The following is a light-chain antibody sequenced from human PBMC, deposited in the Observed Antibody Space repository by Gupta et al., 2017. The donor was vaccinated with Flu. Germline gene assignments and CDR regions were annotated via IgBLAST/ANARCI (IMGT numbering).Light chain of an antibody. CDR1: SSNIGAGYY. J-gene: IGLJ2*01. V-gene: IGLV1-40*01. Sequence: QSVLTQPPSVYGAPGQRVTISCTGSSSNIGAGYYVHWYQQFPGTAPKVLIYDNNNRPSGVPDRFSGSTSGTSASLAITGLQAEDEADYYCQSYDSGLSGSIFGGGTKLTVL. CDR3: QSYDSGLSGSI. CDR2: DNN.